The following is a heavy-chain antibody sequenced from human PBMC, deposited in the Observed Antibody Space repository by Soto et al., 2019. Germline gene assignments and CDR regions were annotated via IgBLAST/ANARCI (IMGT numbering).Heavy chain of an antibody. CDR3: ARVGFWSNPDYYGMDV. J-gene: IGHJ6*02. D-gene: IGHD3-3*01. CDR1: GYTFTGYY. Sequence: ASVKVSCKASGYTFTGYYMHWVRQAPGQGLEWMGWINPNSGGTNYAQKFQGRVTMTRDTSISTAYVELSRLRSDDTAVYYCARVGFWSNPDYYGMDVWGQGTTVTVSS. CDR2: INPNSGGT. V-gene: IGHV1-2*02.